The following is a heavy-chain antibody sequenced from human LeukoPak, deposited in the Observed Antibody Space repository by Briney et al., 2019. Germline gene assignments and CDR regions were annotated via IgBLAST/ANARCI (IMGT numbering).Heavy chain of an antibody. J-gene: IGHJ6*03. Sequence: GGSLRLSCAASGFTFSSYWMSWVRQAPGKGLEWVANIKQEGSEKYYVDSVKGRFTISRDNAKNSLYLQMNSLRAEDTAVYYSARVRAARQYYYYYYMDVWGKGTTVTVSS. CDR2: IKQEGSEK. CDR1: GFTFSSYW. V-gene: IGHV3-7*01. CDR3: ARVRAARQYYYYYYMDV. D-gene: IGHD6-6*01.